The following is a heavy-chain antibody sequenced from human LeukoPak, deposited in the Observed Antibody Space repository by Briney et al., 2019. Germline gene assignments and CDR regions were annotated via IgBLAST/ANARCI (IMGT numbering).Heavy chain of an antibody. CDR1: GYTFTSYH. CDR2: INPNTGDT. CDR3: AKERLPVGFDSGTWDGFDI. D-gene: IGHD3-10*01. V-gene: IGHV1-2*02. Sequence: RRASVKVSCKTSGYTFTSYHIHWVRQAPGQGLEWMGWINPNTGDTNYVQKFKGRVTMTSDTSIMTAYMELSRLRSEDTAMYYCAKERLPVGFDSGTWDGFDIWGQGTLVTVSS. J-gene: IGHJ3*02.